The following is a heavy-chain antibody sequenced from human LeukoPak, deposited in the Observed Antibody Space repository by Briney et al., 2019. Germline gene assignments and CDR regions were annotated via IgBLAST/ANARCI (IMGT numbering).Heavy chain of an antibody. CDR2: IKSKTDGGTT. CDR3: TTVDIVATIQGGFWYYGMDV. Sequence: GGSLRLSCAASGFTFSNAWMSWVRQAPGKGLVWVGRIKSKTDGGTTDYAAPVKGRFTISRDDSKNTLCLQMNSLKTEDTAVYYCTTVDIVATIQGGFWYYGMDVWGQGTTVTVSS. CDR1: GFTFSNAW. D-gene: IGHD5-12*01. J-gene: IGHJ6*02. V-gene: IGHV3-15*01.